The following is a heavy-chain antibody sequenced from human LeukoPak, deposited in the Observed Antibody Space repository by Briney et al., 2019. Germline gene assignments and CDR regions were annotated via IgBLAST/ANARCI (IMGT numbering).Heavy chain of an antibody. Sequence: SETLSLTCTVSGGSISSYYWSWIRQPPGKGLEWIGYIYYSGSTNYNPSLKSRVTTSVDTSKNQFSLKLSSVTAADTAVYYCGTLLAHRSGGGFPPGGQGTLVTVS. D-gene: IGHD1-14*01. V-gene: IGHV4-59*08. CDR2: IYYSGST. CDR3: GTLLAHRSGGGFPP. CDR1: GGSISSYY. J-gene: IGHJ5*02.